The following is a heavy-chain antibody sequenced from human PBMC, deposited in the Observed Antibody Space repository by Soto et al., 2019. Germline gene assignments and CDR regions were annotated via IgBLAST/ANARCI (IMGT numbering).Heavy chain of an antibody. V-gene: IGHV3-23*01. J-gene: IGHJ4*02. D-gene: IGHD3-9*01. Sequence: GGSLRLSCAASGFTFSSYAMSWVRQAPGKGLEWVSAISGSGGSTYYADSVKGRFTTSRDNSKNTLYLQMNSLRAEDTAVYYCAKVSLYDILTGYYSVYFDYWGQGTLVTVSS. CDR2: ISGSGGST. CDR3: AKVSLYDILTGYYSVYFDY. CDR1: GFTFSSYA.